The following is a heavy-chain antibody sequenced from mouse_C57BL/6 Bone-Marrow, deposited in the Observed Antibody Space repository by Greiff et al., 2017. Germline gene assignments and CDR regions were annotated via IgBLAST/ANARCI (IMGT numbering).Heavy chain of an antibody. CDR2: IWSGGST. CDR3: AKEGPYGTPFAY. CDR1: GFSLTSYG. D-gene: IGHD2-1*01. J-gene: IGHJ3*01. Sequence: VQLVESGPGLVQPSQSLSITCTVSGFSLTSYGVHWVRQPPGKGLEWLGVIWSGGSTDYNAAFISRLSISKDNSKSQVFFKMNILQADDTAIYYCAKEGPYGTPFAYWGQGTLVTVTA. V-gene: IGHV2-4*01.